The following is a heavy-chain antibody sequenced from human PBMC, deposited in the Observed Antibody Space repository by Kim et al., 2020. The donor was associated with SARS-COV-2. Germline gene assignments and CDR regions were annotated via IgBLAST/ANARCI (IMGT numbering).Heavy chain of an antibody. Sequence: GGSLRLSCAASGFTFSRYAMSWVRQAPGKGLEWVSAISGSGGSTYYADSVKGRFTISRDNSKNTLYLQMNSLRAEDTAVYYCAKGRLVHQYYFDYWGQGTLVTVSS. V-gene: IGHV3-23*01. CDR1: GFTFSRYA. CDR2: ISGSGGST. D-gene: IGHD1-1*01. CDR3: AKGRLVHQYYFDY. J-gene: IGHJ4*02.